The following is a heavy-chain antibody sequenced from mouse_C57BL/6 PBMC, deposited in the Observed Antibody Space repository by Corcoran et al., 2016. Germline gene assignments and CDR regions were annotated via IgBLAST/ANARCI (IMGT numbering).Heavy chain of an antibody. CDR1: GYTFTDSY. V-gene: IGHV1-26*01. Sequence: EVQLQQSGPELVKPGASVKISCKASGYTFTDSYMNWVKPRHGKSLEWIGDINPNNGGTSYNQKFKGEATLTVDKSSSTAYMELRSLTSEDSAVYDCARWDGYFFYWYCDVWGTGTTVTVSS. CDR2: INPNNGGT. J-gene: IGHJ1*03. D-gene: IGHD2-3*01. CDR3: ARWDGYFFYWYCDV.